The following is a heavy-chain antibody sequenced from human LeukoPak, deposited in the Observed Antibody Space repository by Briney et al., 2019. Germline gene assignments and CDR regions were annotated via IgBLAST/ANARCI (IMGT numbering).Heavy chain of an antibody. V-gene: IGHV4-59*08. Sequence: PSETLSLTCTVSGGSISSYYWSWIRQPPGKGLEWIGYIYYSGSTNYNPSLKSRVTISVDTSKNQFSLKLSSVTAADTAVYYCALYSSSWSKGFDYWGQGTLVTVSS. CDR2: IYYSGST. D-gene: IGHD6-13*01. CDR3: ALYSSSWSKGFDY. CDR1: GGSISSYY. J-gene: IGHJ4*02.